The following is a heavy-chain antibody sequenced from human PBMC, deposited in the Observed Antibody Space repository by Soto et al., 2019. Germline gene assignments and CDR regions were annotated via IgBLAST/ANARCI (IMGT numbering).Heavy chain of an antibody. CDR1: GFTFSSYA. CDR3: AKESGAWGRPPRYFDY. CDR2: ISGSGGST. V-gene: IGHV3-23*01. Sequence: GGSLRLSCAASGFTFSSYAMSWVRQAPGKGLEWVSAISGSGGSTYYADSVKGRFTISSDNSKNTLYLQMNSLRAEDTAVYYCAKESGAWGRPPRYFDYWGQGTLVTVSS. J-gene: IGHJ4*02. D-gene: IGHD3-16*01.